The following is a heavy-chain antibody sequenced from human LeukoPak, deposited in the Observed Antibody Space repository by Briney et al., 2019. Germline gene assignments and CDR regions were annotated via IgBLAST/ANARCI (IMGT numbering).Heavy chain of an antibody. CDR3: AKDVGQWLVRGYFDY. D-gene: IGHD6-19*01. Sequence: GGSLRLSCAASGFTFDDYAMHWVRQAPGKGLESVSGISWNSGSIGYADSVKGRFTISRDNAKNSLYLQMNSLRAEDMALYYCAKDVGQWLVRGYFDYWGQGTLVTVSS. J-gene: IGHJ4*02. V-gene: IGHV3-9*03. CDR2: ISWNSGSI. CDR1: GFTFDDYA.